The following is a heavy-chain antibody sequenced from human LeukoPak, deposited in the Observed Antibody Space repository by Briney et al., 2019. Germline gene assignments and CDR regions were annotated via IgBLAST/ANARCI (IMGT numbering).Heavy chain of an antibody. J-gene: IGHJ4*02. CDR2: INPNSGGT. D-gene: IGHD1-26*01. CDR3: ARVGSPRPYSGSYLGY. V-gene: IGHV1-2*02. CDR1: GYTFTGYY. Sequence: GASVKVACKTSGYTFTGYYTHWVRQAPGQGLEWMGWINPNSGGTNYAQKFQGRVTMTRDTSISTAYMELSRLRSDDTAVYYCARVGSPRPYSGSYLGYWGQGTLVTVSS.